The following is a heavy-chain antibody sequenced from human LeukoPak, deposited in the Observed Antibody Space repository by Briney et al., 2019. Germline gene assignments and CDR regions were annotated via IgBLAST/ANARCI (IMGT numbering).Heavy chain of an antibody. Sequence: GGSLRLSCAASGLTISNNFMGWVRQAPGKGLEWVSLIYSGGSTYSADSVKGRFTISRDNSKNALHLQMNSLRAEDTAVYYCARDTDYYGSGRHGYFDHWGQGTLVTVSS. V-gene: IGHV3-66*01. CDR3: ARDTDYYGSGRHGYFDH. J-gene: IGHJ1*01. D-gene: IGHD3-10*01. CDR1: GLTISNNF. CDR2: IYSGGST.